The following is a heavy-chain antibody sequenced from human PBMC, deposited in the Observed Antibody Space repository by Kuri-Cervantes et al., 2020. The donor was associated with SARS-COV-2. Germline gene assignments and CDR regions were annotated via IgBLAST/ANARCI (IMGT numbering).Heavy chain of an antibody. D-gene: IGHD3-22*01. J-gene: IGHJ4*02. CDR1: GFTFSSYE. Sequence: GGSLRLSCAASGFTFSSYEMNWVRQAPGKGLEWVSYISSSGSTIYYADSVKGRFTISRDNAKNSLYLQMNSLRAEDTAVYYCARETRDSSGYYRLSLDYWDQGTLVTVSS. V-gene: IGHV3-48*03. CDR2: ISSSGSTI. CDR3: ARETRDSSGYYRLSLDY.